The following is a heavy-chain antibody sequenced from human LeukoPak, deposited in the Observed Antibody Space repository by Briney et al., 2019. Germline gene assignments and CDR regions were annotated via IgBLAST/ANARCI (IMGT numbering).Heavy chain of an antibody. V-gene: IGHV3-23*01. J-gene: IGHJ4*02. Sequence: GGSLRLSCAASGFTFSSYGLHWVRQAPGKGLEWVSAVSGSGGSTNYADSVKGRFIISRDNSKNTLYLQMNSLRAEDTAVYYCAKVVGLQWLVEGWVDYWGQGTLVTVSS. D-gene: IGHD6-19*01. CDR2: VSGSGGST. CDR3: AKVVGLQWLVEGWVDY. CDR1: GFTFSSYG.